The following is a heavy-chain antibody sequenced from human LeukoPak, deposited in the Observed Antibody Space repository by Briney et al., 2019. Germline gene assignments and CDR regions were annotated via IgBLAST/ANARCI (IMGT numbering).Heavy chain of an antibody. V-gene: IGHV4-31*03. D-gene: IGHD5-24*01. CDR2: IYGTWNT. J-gene: IGHJ4*02. CDR3: ASRKMTTREFDS. Sequence: SETLSLTCTVSGASISSAPYYWAWIRQHPGGGLEWIGHIYGTWNTYYSPSLKSRLTMSIDTSGSQFSLELRSVTAADTAVYYFASRKMTTREFDSWGQGTRVTVSS. CDR1: GASISSAPYY.